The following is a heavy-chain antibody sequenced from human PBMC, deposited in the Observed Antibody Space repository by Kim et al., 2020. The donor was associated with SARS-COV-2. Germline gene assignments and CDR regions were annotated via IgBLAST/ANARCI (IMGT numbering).Heavy chain of an antibody. J-gene: IGHJ5*02. D-gene: IGHD2-15*01. Sequence: SETLSLTCTVSGYSISSGYYWGWIRQPPGKGLEWIGSIYHSGSTYYNPSLKSRVTISVDTSKNQFSLKLSSVTAADTAVYYCARGYCSGGSCYSLDFDPWGQGTLVTVSS. CDR3: ARGYCSGGSCYSLDFDP. CDR2: IYHSGST. CDR1: GYSISSGYY. V-gene: IGHV4-38-2*02.